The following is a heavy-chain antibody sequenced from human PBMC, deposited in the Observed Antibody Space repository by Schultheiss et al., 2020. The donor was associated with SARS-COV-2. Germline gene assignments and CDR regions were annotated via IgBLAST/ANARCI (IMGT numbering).Heavy chain of an antibody. D-gene: IGHD2-2*02. J-gene: IGHJ6*02. Sequence: ASVKVSCKASGYTFTSYGISWVRQAPGQGLEWMGWISAYNGNTNFAQKLQGRVTMTTDTSTSTAYMELRSLRSDDTAVYFCARRVSVLVPTAIGVRYYYGMDVWGQGTTVTVSS. CDR1: GYTFTSYG. CDR2: ISAYNGNT. CDR3: ARRVSVLVPTAIGVRYYYGMDV. V-gene: IGHV1-18*01.